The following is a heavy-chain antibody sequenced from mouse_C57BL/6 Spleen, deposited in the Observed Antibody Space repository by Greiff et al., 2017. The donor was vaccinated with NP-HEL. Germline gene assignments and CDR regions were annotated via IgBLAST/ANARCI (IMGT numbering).Heavy chain of an antibody. CDR3: ARRVNGDEYWFAY. V-gene: IGHV5-6*02. J-gene: IGHJ3*01. D-gene: IGHD4-1*01. CDR2: ISSGGSYT. CDR1: GFTFSSYG. Sequence: EVKLVESGGDLVKPGGSLKLSCAASGFTFSSYGMSWVRQTPDKRLEWVATISSGGSYTYYPDSVKGRFTISRDNAKNTLYLQMSSLTSEDTAMYYCARRVNGDEYWFAYWGQGTLVTVSA.